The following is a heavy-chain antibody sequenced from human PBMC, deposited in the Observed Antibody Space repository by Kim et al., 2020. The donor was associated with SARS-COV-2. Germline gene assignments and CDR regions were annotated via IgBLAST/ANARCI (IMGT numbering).Heavy chain of an antibody. D-gene: IGHD2-2*01. CDR2: ISSSSSYI. CDR3: ARGGVVPAAMGGYYYYGMDV. J-gene: IGHJ6*02. Sequence: GGSLRLSCAASGFTFSSYSMNWVRQAPGKGLEWVSSISSSSSYIYYADSVKGRFTISRDNAKNSLYLQMNSLRAEDTAVYYCARGGVVPAAMGGYYYYGMDVWGQGTTVTVSS. V-gene: IGHV3-21*01. CDR1: GFTFSSYS.